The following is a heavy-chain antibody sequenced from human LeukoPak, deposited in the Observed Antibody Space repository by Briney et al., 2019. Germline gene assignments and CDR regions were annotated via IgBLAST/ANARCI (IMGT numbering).Heavy chain of an antibody. CDR2: IRYDGSNK. D-gene: IGHD3-22*01. Sequence: GGSLRLSCAASGFTFSSYGMHWVRQAPGKGLEWVAFIRYDGSNKYYADSVKGRFTISRDNSKNTLYLQMNSLRAEDTAVYYCARDKHMGYDSSGYYLDAFDIWGQGTMVTVSS. CDR1: GFTFSSYG. J-gene: IGHJ3*02. V-gene: IGHV3-30*02. CDR3: ARDKHMGYDSSGYYLDAFDI.